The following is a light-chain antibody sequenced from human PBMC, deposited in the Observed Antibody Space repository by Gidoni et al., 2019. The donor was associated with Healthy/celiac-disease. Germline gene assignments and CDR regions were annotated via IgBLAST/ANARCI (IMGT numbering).Light chain of an antibody. CDR1: QSVSSY. V-gene: IGKV3-11*01. CDR3: QQRSNWPPGIT. CDR2: DAS. J-gene: IGKJ5*01. Sequence: EIVLTQSPATLSLSPGERATLSCRASQSVSSYLAWYQQKPGQAPRLLIYDASNRATGIPARFSGSGSGTDFILTISSLEPEDFAVYYCQQRSNWPPGITFGQGRRLEIK.